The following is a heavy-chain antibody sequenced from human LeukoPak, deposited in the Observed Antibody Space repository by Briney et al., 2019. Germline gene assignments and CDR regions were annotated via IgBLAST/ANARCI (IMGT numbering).Heavy chain of an antibody. CDR3: ARGDYYDSQFDY. CDR1: GGSISSGDYY. D-gene: IGHD3-22*01. Sequence: PSQTLSLTCTVSGGSISSGDYYWSWIRQPPGKGLEWIGYIYYSGSTYYNPSLKSRVTISVDTPKNQFSLKLSSVTAADTAVYYCARGDYYDSQFDYWGQGTLVTVSS. V-gene: IGHV4-30-4*01. J-gene: IGHJ4*02. CDR2: IYYSGST.